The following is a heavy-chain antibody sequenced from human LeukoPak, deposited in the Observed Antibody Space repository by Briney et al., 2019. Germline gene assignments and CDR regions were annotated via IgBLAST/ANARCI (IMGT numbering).Heavy chain of an antibody. CDR2: LSSDGSNK. D-gene: IGHD3-3*01. CDR1: ALTFNSYG. J-gene: IGHJ4*02. V-gene: IGHV3-30*03. Sequence: GGSLRLSCAASALTFNSYGMHWVRQAPGKGLEWVAVLSSDGSNKYYADSVKGRLTISRDNSENTLYLQMNSLRAEDTAVYYCASKRGVGFDYWGQGTLVTVSS. CDR3: ASKRGVGFDY.